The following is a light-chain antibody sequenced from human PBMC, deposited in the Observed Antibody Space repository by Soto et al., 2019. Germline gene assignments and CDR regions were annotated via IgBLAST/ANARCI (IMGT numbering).Light chain of an antibody. V-gene: IGKV3-20*01. CDR2: GAS. CDR3: QQYTGPPTT. CDR1: QSVPYNY. J-gene: IGKJ5*01. Sequence: EIVLTQSPYTLSVSPGERATLSCRASQSVPYNYLAWCQQRPGQAPRLLIYGASTRAAGIPDRFSGSGSGTDFTLTITRLEPEDSAVYFCQQYTGPPTTFGQGTRLEIK.